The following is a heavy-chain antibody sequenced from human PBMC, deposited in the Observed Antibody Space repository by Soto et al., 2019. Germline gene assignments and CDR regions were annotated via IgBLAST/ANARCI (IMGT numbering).Heavy chain of an antibody. CDR1: GGSISSGNYY. Sequence: QVQLQESGPGLVKPSQTLSLTCTVSGGSISSGNYYWSWIRQHPGKGLEWIGYIFYSGSTYYNPSLKSRVTISVHTXXNQFSLKLSSVTAADTAVYYCARTSYDSSGTAADPWGQGTLVTVSS. J-gene: IGHJ5*02. D-gene: IGHD3-22*01. V-gene: IGHV4-31*03. CDR3: ARTSYDSSGTAADP. CDR2: IFYSGST.